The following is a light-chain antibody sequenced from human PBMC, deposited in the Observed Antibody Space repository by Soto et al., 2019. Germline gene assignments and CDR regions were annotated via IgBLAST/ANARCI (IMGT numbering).Light chain of an antibody. CDR3: SSYTSSSTYVV. CDR2: DVS. CDR1: SSDDGGYNY. J-gene: IGLJ2*01. Sequence: QSAQSQPASVSGSPGQSITMSCTGTSSDDGGYNYVSWYQQHPGKAPKLMIYDVSNRPSGVSNRFSGSKSGNTASLTISGLQAEDEADYYCSSYTSSSTYVVFGGGTKLTVL. V-gene: IGLV2-14*01.